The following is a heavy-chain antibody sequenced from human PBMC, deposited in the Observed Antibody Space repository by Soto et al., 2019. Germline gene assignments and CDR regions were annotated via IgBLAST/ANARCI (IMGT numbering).Heavy chain of an antibody. CDR2: INPDGSEK. V-gene: IGHV3-7*01. Sequence: EVQLVESGGGLVQPGRSLRLSCAASGFIFSAYWMTWVRQAPGKGLEWVANINPDGSEKYYVDSVKGRFTISRDNVKNSLFLQVNNLRAEDTALYYCVRARIDVWGRGTLVTVSS. CDR3: VRARIDV. CDR1: GFIFSAYW. J-gene: IGHJ2*01.